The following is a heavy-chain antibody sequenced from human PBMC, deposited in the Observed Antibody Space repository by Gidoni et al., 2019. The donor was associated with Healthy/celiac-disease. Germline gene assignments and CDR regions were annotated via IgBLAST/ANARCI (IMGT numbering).Heavy chain of an antibody. CDR2: ISSSGSTI. CDR3: ARDPDWELRSAYFDY. Sequence: EVQLVASAGGLVQPGGSLILSCAASGFTFSSYEMNWVRQAPGKGLEWVSYISSSGSTIYDADSVKGRFTISRDNAKNSRYLQMNSLRAEDTAGDYCARDPDWELRSAYFDYWGQGTLVTVS. CDR1: GFTFSSYE. V-gene: IGHV3-48*03. J-gene: IGHJ4*02. D-gene: IGHD1-26*01.